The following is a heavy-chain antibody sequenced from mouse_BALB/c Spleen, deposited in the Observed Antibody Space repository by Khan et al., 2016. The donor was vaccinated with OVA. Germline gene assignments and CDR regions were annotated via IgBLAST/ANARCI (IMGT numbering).Heavy chain of an antibody. CDR1: GFSLTNYG. CDR3: ARWFDGYSSLYAMDY. D-gene: IGHD2-3*01. V-gene: IGHV2-6*02. CDR2: IWSDGST. Sequence: VQLKESGPGLVAPSQSLSITCTVSGFSLTNYGVHWVRQPPGKGLEWLVVIWSDGSTNYNSVLKSRLSISKDNSKSQVFLKMNSLQTDDTAIYYCARWFDGYSSLYAMDYWGQGTSVTVSS. J-gene: IGHJ4*01.